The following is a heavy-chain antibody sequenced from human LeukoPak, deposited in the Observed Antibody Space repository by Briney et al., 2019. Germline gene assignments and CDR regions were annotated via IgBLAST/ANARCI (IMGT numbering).Heavy chain of an antibody. CDR1: GFTFSNFW. CDR3: ARYFDNTGYSWRRFDY. J-gene: IGHJ4*02. Sequence: GGSLRLSCAASGFTFSNFWMTWVRQAPGKGLEWVATISQDGRDKYYVDYVKGRFTISRDNAKNSLYLQMNSLRAEDTAVYYCARYFDNTGYSWRRFDYWGQGALVTVSS. V-gene: IGHV3-7*01. CDR2: ISQDGRDK. D-gene: IGHD3-22*01.